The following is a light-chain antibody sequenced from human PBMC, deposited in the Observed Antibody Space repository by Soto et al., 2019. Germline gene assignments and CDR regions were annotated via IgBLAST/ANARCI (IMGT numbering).Light chain of an antibody. CDR2: GAS. J-gene: IGKJ5*01. Sequence: EIVMTQSPVTLSVSPGERATLSCRASQFVSSNLAWYQQKPGQAPRLLIYGASTRATGIPARFSGSGSAIDYTLTISNLQSEDFPVYFCQQYHNWPPITFGQGTRLEIK. V-gene: IGKV3D-15*01. CDR1: QFVSSN. CDR3: QQYHNWPPIT.